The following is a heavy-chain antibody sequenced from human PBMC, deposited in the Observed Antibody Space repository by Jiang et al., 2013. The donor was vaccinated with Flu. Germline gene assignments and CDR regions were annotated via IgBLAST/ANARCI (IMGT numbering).Heavy chain of an antibody. CDR3: ASEHGGALPNWFDP. D-gene: IGHD1-26*01. CDR1: GGSFNDYG. Sequence: GAEVKKPGASVKVSCKASGGSFNDYGISWVRQAPGQGLEWMGKIMPILGITNYAQKFQGRVTISADKSTNTAYMDLSRLTSADTAVYYCASEHGGALPNWFDPWG. J-gene: IGHJ5*02. CDR2: IMPILGIT. V-gene: IGHV1-69*04.